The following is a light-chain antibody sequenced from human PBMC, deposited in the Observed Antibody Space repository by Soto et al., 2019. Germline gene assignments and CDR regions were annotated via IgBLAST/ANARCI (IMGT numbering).Light chain of an antibody. CDR2: EVS. J-gene: IGLJ1*01. V-gene: IGLV2-14*01. CDR3: SSDTSSSTVV. CDR1: SSDVGGYNY. Sequence: QSVLTQPASVSGTPGQAITISCTGTSSDVGGYNYVSWYQQHPGKAPKLMIYEVSNRPSGDSNRFSGSKCGNTASLTITGLEAEEEADYYCSSDTSSSTVVFGSGTKVIVL.